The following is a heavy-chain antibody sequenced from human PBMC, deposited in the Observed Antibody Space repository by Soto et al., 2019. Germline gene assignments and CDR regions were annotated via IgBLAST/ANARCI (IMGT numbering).Heavy chain of an antibody. D-gene: IGHD1-26*01. V-gene: IGHV4-59*01. CDR1: GGSISSFH. Sequence: SETLSLTCTVSGGSISSFHWSWIRQPPGKGLEWIGFISNSGSTNYNPSLKGRVTISLDTSKNQFSLKLSSVSAADTAVYYRARGVVGASTGFQHWGQGTLVTVSS. CDR2: ISNSGST. CDR3: ARGVVGASTGFQH. J-gene: IGHJ1*01.